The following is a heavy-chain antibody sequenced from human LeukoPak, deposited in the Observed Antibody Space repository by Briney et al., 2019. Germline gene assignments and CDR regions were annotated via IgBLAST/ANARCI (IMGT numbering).Heavy chain of an antibody. CDR1: GFTFSSYT. J-gene: IGHJ4*02. CDR2: ISSSSSAI. D-gene: IGHD3-9*01. V-gene: IGHV3-48*02. Sequence: PGGSLRLSCAASGFTFSSYTMNWVRQAPGKGLEWVSSISSSSSAIYYAASVKGRFTISRDNAKNSLYLQMNSLRDEDTAVYYCAREALRYSDYWGQGTLVTVSS. CDR3: AREALRYSDY.